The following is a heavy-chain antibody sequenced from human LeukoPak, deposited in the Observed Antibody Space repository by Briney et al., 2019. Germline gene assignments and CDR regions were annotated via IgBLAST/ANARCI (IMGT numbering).Heavy chain of an antibody. J-gene: IGHJ5*02. Sequence: ASVKVSCKASGYTFTSYAMNWVRQAPGQGLEWMGWINTNTGNPTYAQGFTGRFVFSLDTSVSTAYLQISSLKAEDTAVYYCARGRSGSYYRWFDPWGQGTLVTVSS. CDR1: GYTFTSYA. D-gene: IGHD1-26*01. V-gene: IGHV7-4-1*02. CDR3: ARGRSGSYYRWFDP. CDR2: INTNTGNP.